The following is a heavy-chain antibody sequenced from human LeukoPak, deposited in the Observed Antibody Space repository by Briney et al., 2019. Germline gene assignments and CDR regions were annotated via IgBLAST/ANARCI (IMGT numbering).Heavy chain of an antibody. J-gene: IGHJ4*02. CDR2: IYYTGTT. Sequence: SGTLSLTCTVSGDSISRYYWSWIRQPPGKGRECIGYIYYTGTTNYNPSLKSRVTISVDTSKKQFSLRLKSVTAADTAVYYCARHTERGQHLADWGQGILVTAAS. D-gene: IGHD6-13*01. V-gene: IGHV4-59*08. CDR1: GDSISRYY. CDR3: ARHTERGQHLAD.